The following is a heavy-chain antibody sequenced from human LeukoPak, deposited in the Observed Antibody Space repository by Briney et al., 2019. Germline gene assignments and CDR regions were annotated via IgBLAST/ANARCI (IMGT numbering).Heavy chain of an antibody. CDR1: GYTFTGYY. D-gene: IGHD3-22*01. Sequence: ASVKVSCKASGYTFTGYYMHWVRQAPGQGLEWMGWINPNSGGTNYAQKFQGRVTMTRDTSISTAYIELRRLRADDTAVYYCARVRSGSLDDSSGPNWFDPWGQGTLVTVSS. CDR3: ARVRSGSLDDSSGPNWFDP. CDR2: INPNSGGT. J-gene: IGHJ5*02. V-gene: IGHV1-2*02.